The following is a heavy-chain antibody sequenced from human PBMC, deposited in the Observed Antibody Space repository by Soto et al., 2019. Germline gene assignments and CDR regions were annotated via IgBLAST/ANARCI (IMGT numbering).Heavy chain of an antibody. CDR3: ARDKHSPLRSNFDY. Sequence: EVQLVESGGGLVKPGGSLRLSCAASGFTFSSYSMNWVRQAPGKGLEWVSSISSSSSYIYYADSVKGRFTISRDNAKNALYLQMNSLRAEDTAVYYCARDKHSPLRSNFDYWCQGTLVTVSS. CDR1: GFTFSSYS. V-gene: IGHV3-21*01. CDR2: ISSSSSYI. D-gene: IGHD3-16*01. J-gene: IGHJ4*02.